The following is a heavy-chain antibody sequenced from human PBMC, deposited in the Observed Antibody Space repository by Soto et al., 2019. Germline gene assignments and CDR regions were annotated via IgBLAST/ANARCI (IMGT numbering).Heavy chain of an antibody. CDR3: ARDRFDNWTDGAQAY. CDR1: GFTFRDYG. V-gene: IGHV3-33*01. Sequence: HPGGSLRLSCAASGFTFRDYGMHWVRQAPGKGLEWVAVIWYDGSKKYYADSVKGRFTISRDNSRKTLYLQMDSLRIEDTAVYYCARDRFDNWTDGAQAYWGQGTLVTVSS. CDR2: IWYDGSKK. J-gene: IGHJ4*02. D-gene: IGHD3-9*01.